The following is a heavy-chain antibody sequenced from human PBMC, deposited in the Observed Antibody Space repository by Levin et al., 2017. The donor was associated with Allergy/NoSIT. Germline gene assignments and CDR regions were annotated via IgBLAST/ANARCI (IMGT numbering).Heavy chain of an antibody. CDR2: INHSGTT. V-gene: IGHV4-34*01. CDR3: GRWWRDGYIPFDS. Sequence: PSETLSLTCAVYGGSLSGYYWTWIRQPPGKGLEWIGEINHSGTTKYNPSLKSRVTISVDTSKNQFSLNLNSVTAADTAVYYCGRWWRDGYIPFDSWGQGTLVTVSS. D-gene: IGHD5-24*01. J-gene: IGHJ4*02. CDR1: GGSLSGYY.